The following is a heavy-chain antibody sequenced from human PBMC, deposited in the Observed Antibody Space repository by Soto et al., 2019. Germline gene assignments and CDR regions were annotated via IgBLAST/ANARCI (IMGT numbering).Heavy chain of an antibody. Sequence: QVQLQESGPGLVKPSQTLSLTCTVSGGSISSGGYYWSWIRQHPWKGLEWIGYIYYSGITYYNPSLKSRLTISVATSNNQFSLKLSSVTAEDTAVYYCARVCGGDCHYGMDGWGQGTTVTVSS. V-gene: IGHV4-31*03. CDR3: ARVCGGDCHYGMDG. CDR1: GGSISSGGYY. J-gene: IGHJ6*02. D-gene: IGHD2-21*02. CDR2: IYYSGIT.